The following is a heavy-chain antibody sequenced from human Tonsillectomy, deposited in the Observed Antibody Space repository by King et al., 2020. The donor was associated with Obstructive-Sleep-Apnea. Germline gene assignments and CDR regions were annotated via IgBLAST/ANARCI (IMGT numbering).Heavy chain of an antibody. CDR3: ARGATPITMIRGVTNWFDP. D-gene: IGHD3-10*01. V-gene: IGHV1-8*01. CDR1: GYTFSRYD. Sequence: QLVQSGAEVRKPGASVRLSCKSSGYTFSRYDINWLRQATGQGLEWMGGVSPSTGYTAYARKFQGKVTMTSKISISTAYMDLSSLRSEDTAVYYCARGATPITMIRGVTNWFDPWGQGTLVTVSS. J-gene: IGHJ5*01. CDR2: VSPSTGYT.